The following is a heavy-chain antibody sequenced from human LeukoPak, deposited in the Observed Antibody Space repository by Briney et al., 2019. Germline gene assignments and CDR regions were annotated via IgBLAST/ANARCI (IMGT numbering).Heavy chain of an antibody. CDR1: GGSISSGAYY. V-gene: IGHV4-31*03. Sequence: SETLSLTCTVSGGSISSGAYYWSWIRQHPGKALEWIGYIYYSGSTYYNPSLKSRVTISVDTSKNQFSLRLSSVTAADTAVYYCVSGNGYDFRYFDYWGQGTLVTVSS. J-gene: IGHJ4*02. CDR3: VSGNGYDFRYFDY. D-gene: IGHD5-12*01. CDR2: IYYSGST.